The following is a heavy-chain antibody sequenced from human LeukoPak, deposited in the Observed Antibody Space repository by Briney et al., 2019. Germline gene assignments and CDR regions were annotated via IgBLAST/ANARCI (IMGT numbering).Heavy chain of an antibody. Sequence: ASVKVSCKVSGYTLTELSMHWVRQAPGKGLEWMGGFDPEDGETIYAQKFQGRVTMTEDTSTDTAYMELRSLRSDDTAVYYCARVQRGVVPAGKNRVSYISDSPDYWGQGTLVTVSS. CDR3: ARVQRGVVPAGKNRVSYISDSPDY. J-gene: IGHJ4*02. CDR2: FDPEDGET. D-gene: IGHD2-2*01. CDR1: GYTLTELS. V-gene: IGHV1-24*01.